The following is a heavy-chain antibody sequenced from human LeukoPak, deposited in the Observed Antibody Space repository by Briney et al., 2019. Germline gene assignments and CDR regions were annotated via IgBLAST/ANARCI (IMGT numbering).Heavy chain of an antibody. CDR2: IYHRGST. D-gene: IGHD3-3*01. Sequence: SETLSLTCTVSGYSISNGYYWGWIRQPPGKWLEWVGSIYHRGSTYYNPSLTSRVTISLDRSKKKFSLKLTSVTAADTAVYFCARGAEYYAIWRGYAGYSDYWGQGISVTVSS. V-gene: IGHV4-38-2*02. CDR3: ARGAEYYAIWRGYAGYSDY. CDR1: GYSISNGYY. J-gene: IGHJ4*02.